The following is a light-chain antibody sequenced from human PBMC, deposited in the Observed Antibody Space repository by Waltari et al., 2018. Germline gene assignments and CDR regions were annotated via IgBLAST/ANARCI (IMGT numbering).Light chain of an antibody. CDR3: QHYVNLPAT. V-gene: IGKV3D-20*02. CDR1: QSISHY. J-gene: IGKJ1*01. Sequence: VLPQSPATLSLSPGEGATLSCRASQSISHYLAWYQQKPGQTPRLLIYHASSRATGIPDRFSGSGSGTDFSLTISRLEPEDFAVYYCQHYVNLPATFGQGTKVEIK. CDR2: HAS.